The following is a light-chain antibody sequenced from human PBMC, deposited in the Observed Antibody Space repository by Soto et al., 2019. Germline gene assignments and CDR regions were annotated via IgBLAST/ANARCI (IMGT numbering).Light chain of an antibody. V-gene: IGKV3-15*01. CDR2: DTS. CDR3: QPYNNWPLT. Sequence: EVVMRQAPAIRCVSRGEGATLSCRASQGIGDTLAWYQHKPGQTPRLLIYDTSTRATGVPTRFSGSRSGAEFTLTINSLQSEHFAVYYCQPYNNWPLTFGGGTKVDIK. J-gene: IGKJ4*01. CDR1: QGIGDT.